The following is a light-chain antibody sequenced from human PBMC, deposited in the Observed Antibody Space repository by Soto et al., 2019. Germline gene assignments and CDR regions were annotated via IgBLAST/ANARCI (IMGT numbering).Light chain of an antibody. CDR1: SSDIGSYDY. CDR3: SSFTSTSTRL. J-gene: IGLJ1*01. CDR2: EVT. Sequence: QSVLTQPASVSGSPGQSITISCTGTSSDIGSYDYVSWYQQHPGKAPNLIIYEVTDRPSGVSNHFSGSKSGNTASLTISGLQAEDEADYYCSSFTSTSTRLFGSGTKVTVL. V-gene: IGLV2-14*01.